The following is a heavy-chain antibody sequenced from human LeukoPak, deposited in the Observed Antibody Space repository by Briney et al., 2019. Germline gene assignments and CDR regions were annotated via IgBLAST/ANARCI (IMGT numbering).Heavy chain of an antibody. CDR3: ARQQQLVLGY. D-gene: IGHD6-13*01. CDR1: GFTFSSYA. CDR2: ISYDGSNK. Sequence: GRSLRLSCAASGFTFSSYAMHWVRQAPGKGLEWVAVISYDGSNKYYADSVKGRFTISRDNAKNSLYLQMNSLRAEDTAVYYCARQQQLVLGYWGQGTLVTVSS. V-gene: IGHV3-30*04. J-gene: IGHJ4*02.